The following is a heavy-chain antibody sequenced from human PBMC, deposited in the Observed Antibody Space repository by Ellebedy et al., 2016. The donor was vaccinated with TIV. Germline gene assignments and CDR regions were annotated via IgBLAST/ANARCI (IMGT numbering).Heavy chain of an antibody. J-gene: IGHJ6*02. CDR1: PIPFSKHA. V-gene: IGHV3-23*01. CDR2: LRYSDVVA. D-gene: IGHD2-21*01. CDR3: AQLAVRNPYQGIDV. Sequence: PGGSLRPSCVASPIPFSKHAMYSVRQAPGAGLAWVSALRYSDVVATYADSVKGRFTISRDKSKNILYLPMKSLRAEDTAVYYCAQLAVRNPYQGIDVWGQGTTVTVSS.